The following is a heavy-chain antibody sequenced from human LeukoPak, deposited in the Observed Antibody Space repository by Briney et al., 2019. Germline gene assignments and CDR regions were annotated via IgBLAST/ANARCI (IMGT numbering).Heavy chain of an antibody. J-gene: IGHJ5*02. Sequence: GRSLRLSCAASGFTFSSYAMHWVRQAPGKGLEWVAVISYDGSNKYYADSVKGRFTISRDNSKNTLYLQMNSLRAEDTAVYYCARDSGYDFTGYNWFDPRGQGTLVTVSS. CDR1: GFTFSSYA. CDR2: ISYDGSNK. CDR3: ARDSGYDFTGYNWFDP. D-gene: IGHD5-12*01. V-gene: IGHV3-30-3*01.